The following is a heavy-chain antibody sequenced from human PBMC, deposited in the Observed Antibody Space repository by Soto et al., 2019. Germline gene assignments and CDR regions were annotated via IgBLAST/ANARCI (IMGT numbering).Heavy chain of an antibody. CDR1: VYSFTSYW. J-gene: IGHJ6*03. V-gene: IGHV5-51*01. Sequence: PRESLKISCKGSVYSFTSYWIGSVRHMPGKGLEWMGIIYPRDSDTRHSPSFQGQVTISADKSISTAYLQWSSLKASDTAMYYCARRAVAGRYYYYYMDVWGKGTTVTVSS. CDR2: IYPRDSDT. CDR3: ARRAVAGRYYYYYMDV. D-gene: IGHD6-13*01.